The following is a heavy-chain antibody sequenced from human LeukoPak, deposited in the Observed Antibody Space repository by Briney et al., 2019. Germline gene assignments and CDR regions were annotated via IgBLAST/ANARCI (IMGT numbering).Heavy chain of an antibody. V-gene: IGHV4-59*01. CDR2: IYYSAST. J-gene: IGHJ4*02. Sequence: SETLSLTCAVYGGSFSGYYWSWIRQSPRKGLEWIADIYYSASTNYNPSLKSRVTISVDTSKNQFSLRLSSVTAADTAVYYCARADYSSGWFLDYWGQGTLVTVSS. CDR1: GGSFSGYY. D-gene: IGHD6-19*01. CDR3: ARADYSSGWFLDY.